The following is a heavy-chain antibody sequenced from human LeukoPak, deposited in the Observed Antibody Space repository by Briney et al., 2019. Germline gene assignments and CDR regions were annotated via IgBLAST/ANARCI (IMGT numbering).Heavy chain of an antibody. D-gene: IGHD3-22*01. CDR1: GFTFSSYG. V-gene: IGHV3-30*03. Sequence: GRSLRLSCAASGFTFSSYGMHWVRQAPGKGLEWVADISYDGSNKYYADSVKGRFTISRDNSKNTLYLQMNSLRAEDTAVYYCCTGDYYDSSGYYYFSDYWGQGTLVTVSS. J-gene: IGHJ4*02. CDR3: CTGDYYDSSGYYYFSDY. CDR2: ISYDGSNK.